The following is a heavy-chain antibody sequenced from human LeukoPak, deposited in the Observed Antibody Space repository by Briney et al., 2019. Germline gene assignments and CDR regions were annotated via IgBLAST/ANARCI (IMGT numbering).Heavy chain of an antibody. CDR2: ISYDGSNK. V-gene: IGHV3-30*18. Sequence: GGSLRLSCAASGFTFSSYGMHWVRQAPGKGLEWVAVISYDGSNKYYADSVKGRFTISRDNSKNTLYLQMNSLRAEDTAVYYCAKGGTSPGYFDYWGQGTLVTVSS. J-gene: IGHJ4*02. CDR1: GFTFSSYG. CDR3: AKGGTSPGYFDY.